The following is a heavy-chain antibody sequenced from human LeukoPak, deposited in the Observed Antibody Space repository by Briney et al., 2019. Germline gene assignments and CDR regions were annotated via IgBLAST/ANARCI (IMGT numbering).Heavy chain of an antibody. CDR3: AKSQSPTVTKYGMDV. J-gene: IGHJ6*02. CDR1: GFMFDDYA. V-gene: IGHV3-9*01. CDR2: ISWDSGSI. D-gene: IGHD4-17*01. Sequence: GRSLRLSCAASGFMFDDYAMHWVRQVPGKGLEWVSGISWDSGSIGYADYVKGRFTISRDNAKNFLYLQMNSLRDEDTALYYCAKSQSPTVTKYGMDVWGQGTTVTVSS.